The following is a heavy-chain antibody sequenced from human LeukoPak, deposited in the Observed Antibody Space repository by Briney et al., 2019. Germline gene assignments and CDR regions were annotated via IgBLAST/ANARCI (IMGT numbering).Heavy chain of an antibody. Sequence: SETLSLTCTVSDGSMNNYYWSWIRQPPGKGLEWIGHISYSGNTNYNPSLMSRVTVSVDTSKNQLSLKMNSVTAADTAVYYCATGRVATPFDYWGQGTLVTVSS. CDR3: ATGRVATPFDY. J-gene: IGHJ4*02. D-gene: IGHD5-12*01. CDR1: DGSMNNYY. V-gene: IGHV4-59*01. CDR2: ISYSGNT.